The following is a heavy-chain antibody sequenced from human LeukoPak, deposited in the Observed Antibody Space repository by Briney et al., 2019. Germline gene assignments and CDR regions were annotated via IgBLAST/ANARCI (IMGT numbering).Heavy chain of an antibody. CDR1: GFTFSSYA. CDR2: ISGSGGSK. Sequence: GGSLRLSCAASGFTFSSYAMSWVRQAPGKGLEWVSAISGSGGSKYYADSVKGRFTISRDNSKNTLYLQMNSLRAEDTAVYYCAKTDSSSWYVSNWFDPWGQGTLVTVSS. CDR3: AKTDSSSWYVSNWFDP. V-gene: IGHV3-23*01. D-gene: IGHD6-13*01. J-gene: IGHJ5*02.